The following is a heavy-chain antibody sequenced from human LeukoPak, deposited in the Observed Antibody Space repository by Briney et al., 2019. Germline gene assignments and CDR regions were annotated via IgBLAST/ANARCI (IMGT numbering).Heavy chain of an antibody. V-gene: IGHV3-48*01. CDR3: AQTDYYGSGSSWFFDY. CDR2: ISSSSSTI. Sequence: GGSLRLSCAASGFTFSSYSMNWVRQAPGKGLEWVSYISSSSSTIYYADSVKGRFTISRDNSKNTLYLQMNSLRAEDTAVYYCAQTDYYGSGSSWFFDYWGQGTLVTVSS. J-gene: IGHJ4*02. CDR1: GFTFSSYS. D-gene: IGHD3-10*01.